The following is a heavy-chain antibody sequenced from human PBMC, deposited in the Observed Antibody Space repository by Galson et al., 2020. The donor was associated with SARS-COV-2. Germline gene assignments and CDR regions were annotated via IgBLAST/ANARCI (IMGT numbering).Heavy chain of an antibody. CDR1: GFTFSSYG. CDR2: ISYDGSNK. V-gene: IGHV3-30*18. D-gene: IGHD1-26*01. J-gene: IGHJ4*02. CDR3: AKEGIVGAGDIGLGLGY. Sequence: GGSLRLSCAASGFTFSSYGMHWVRQAPGKRLEWVAVISYDGSNKYYADSVKGRFTISRDNSKNTLYLQMNSLRAEDTAVYYCAKEGIVGAGDIGLGLGYWGQGTLVTVSS.